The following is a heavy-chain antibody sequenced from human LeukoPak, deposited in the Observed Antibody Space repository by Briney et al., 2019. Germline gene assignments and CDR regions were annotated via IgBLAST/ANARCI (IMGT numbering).Heavy chain of an antibody. CDR1: GFTFSSYG. J-gene: IGHJ4*02. V-gene: IGHV3-33*01. D-gene: IGHD5-18*01. Sequence: PGGSLRLSCAASGFTFSSYGMHWVRQAPGKGLEWVAVIWYDESNKYYADSVKGRFTISRDNSKNTLYLQMISLRAEDTAVYYCARDRGYSYFDYWGQGTLVTVSS. CDR2: IWYDESNK. CDR3: ARDRGYSYFDY.